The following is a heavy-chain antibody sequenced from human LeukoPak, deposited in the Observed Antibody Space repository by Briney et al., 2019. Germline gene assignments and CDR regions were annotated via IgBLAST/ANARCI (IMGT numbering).Heavy chain of an antibody. D-gene: IGHD6-13*01. CDR1: GGSISSYY. Sequence: SETLSLTCTVSGGSISSYYWSWIRQPAGKGLEWIGRIYTGGSTNYNPSRNNRVTMSVDTTKNQISLKLTSEPAADTAVYFCARALAAAGRYYIDYWGQGTLVTVSS. CDR3: ARALAAAGRYYIDY. CDR2: IYTGGST. J-gene: IGHJ4*02. V-gene: IGHV4-4*07.